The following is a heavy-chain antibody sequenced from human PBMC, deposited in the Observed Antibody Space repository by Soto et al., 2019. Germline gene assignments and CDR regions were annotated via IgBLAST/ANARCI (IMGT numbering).Heavy chain of an antibody. V-gene: IGHV1-18*01. CDR1: GYTFTSYG. Sequence: ASVKVSCKASGYTFTSYGISWVRQAPGQGLEWMGWISAYNGNTSYAQKLQGRVTMTTDTSTSTAYMELRSLRSDDTAVYYCARDPDPHDYGLIGMDVWGQGTTVTV. D-gene: IGHD4-17*01. CDR3: ARDPDPHDYGLIGMDV. CDR2: ISAYNGNT. J-gene: IGHJ6*02.